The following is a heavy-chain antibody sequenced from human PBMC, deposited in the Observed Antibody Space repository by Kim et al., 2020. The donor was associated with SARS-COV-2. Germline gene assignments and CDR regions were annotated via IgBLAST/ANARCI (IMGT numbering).Heavy chain of an antibody. V-gene: IGHV1-69*06. CDR2: IIPIFGTA. Sequence: SVKVSCKASGGTFSSYAISWVRQAPGQGLEWMGGIIPIFGTANTARKFQGRVTITADKSRSTAYMELSSLSSEDTAVYYCAGGGYAGDYYYYGMDVWGQGTTVTVSS. J-gene: IGHJ6*02. CDR1: GGTFSSYA. CDR3: AGGGYAGDYYYYGMDV. D-gene: IGHD7-27*01.